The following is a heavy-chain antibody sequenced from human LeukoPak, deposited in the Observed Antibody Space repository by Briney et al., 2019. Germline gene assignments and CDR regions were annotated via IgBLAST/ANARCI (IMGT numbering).Heavy chain of an antibody. Sequence: PSQTLSLTCTVSGVSINIDDYYWGWIRQPPGKGLEWIGYIFYSGRTYCNPSLKSRVTISAHTSNNQFSLNLSSVTAADTAVYYCVRVLPNSVGSRSQSSRSQSFDIWGQGTMVTVSS. V-gene: IGHV4-30-4*01. J-gene: IGHJ3*02. CDR2: IFYSGRT. CDR1: GVSINIDDYY. CDR3: VRVLPNSVGSRSQSSRSQSFDI. D-gene: IGHD5/OR15-5a*01.